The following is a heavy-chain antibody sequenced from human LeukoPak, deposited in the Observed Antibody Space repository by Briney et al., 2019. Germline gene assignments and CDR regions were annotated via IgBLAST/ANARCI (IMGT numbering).Heavy chain of an antibody. V-gene: IGHV1-18*01. CDR3: ARLPDFWSGYHFDY. Sequence: ASVKVSCKASVYTFTSYGIRWVRQAPGQGLEWMGWISAYNGNTNYAQKLQGRVTMTTDTSTSTAYMELRSLRSDDTAVYYCARLPDFWSGYHFDYWGQGTLVTVSS. D-gene: IGHD3-3*01. J-gene: IGHJ4*02. CDR1: VYTFTSYG. CDR2: ISAYNGNT.